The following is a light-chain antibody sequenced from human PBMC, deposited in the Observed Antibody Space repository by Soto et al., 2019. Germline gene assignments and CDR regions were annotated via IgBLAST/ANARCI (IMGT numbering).Light chain of an antibody. CDR1: SSDVGSYNL. CDR3: CSYAGTNTFV. J-gene: IGLJ1*01. CDR2: EGN. V-gene: IGLV2-23*01. Sequence: QSALTQPASVSGSPGQSITISYTGTSSDVGSYNLVSWYQQHPGKAPKLMIYEGNQRPSGVSNRFSGSKSANTPSLTISGLQTEDEADYYCCSYAGTNTFVFGTGTKLTVL.